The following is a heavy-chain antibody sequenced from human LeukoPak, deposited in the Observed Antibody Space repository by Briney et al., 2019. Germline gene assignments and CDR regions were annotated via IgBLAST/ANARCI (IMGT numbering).Heavy chain of an antibody. CDR3: ARDRSGGPGGYYYYGMDV. D-gene: IGHD4-23*01. J-gene: IGHJ6*02. Sequence: PGGSLRLSCAASGFTFSSYSMNWVRQAPGKGLEWVSSISSSSSYIYYADSVKGRFTISRDNAKNSLYLQMNSLRAEDTAVYYCARDRSGGPGGYYYYGMDVWAKGPRSPSP. CDR2: ISSSSSYI. CDR1: GFTFSSYS. V-gene: IGHV3-21*01.